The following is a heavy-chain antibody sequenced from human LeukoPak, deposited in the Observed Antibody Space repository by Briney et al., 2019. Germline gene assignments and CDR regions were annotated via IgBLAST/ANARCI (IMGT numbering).Heavy chain of an antibody. CDR2: ISYDGSNK. CDR1: GFTFDNYA. J-gene: IGHJ6*02. CDR3: ARDGGDIAVAGTYYYYGMDV. V-gene: IGHV3-30*04. Sequence: GRSLRLSCAASGFTFDNYAMHWVRQAPGKGLEWVTVISYDGSNKYYADSVKGRFTISRDNSKNTLYLQMNSLRAEDTAVYYCARDGGDIAVAGTYYYYGMDVWGQGTTVTVSS. D-gene: IGHD6-19*01.